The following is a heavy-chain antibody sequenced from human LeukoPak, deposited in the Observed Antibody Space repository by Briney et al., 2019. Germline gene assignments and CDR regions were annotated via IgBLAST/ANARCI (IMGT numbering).Heavy chain of an antibody. J-gene: IGHJ4*02. D-gene: IGHD6-13*01. Sequence: GGSLRLSCAASGFTFSNYAMNWVRQAPGKGLEWVSGISASGGSTYYADSVKGRFTISRDNSKNTLYLQMNSLRAEDTAIYYCANIIPAANTDYWGQGTLVTVSS. CDR2: ISASGGST. CDR1: GFTFSNYA. V-gene: IGHV3-23*01. CDR3: ANIIPAANTDY.